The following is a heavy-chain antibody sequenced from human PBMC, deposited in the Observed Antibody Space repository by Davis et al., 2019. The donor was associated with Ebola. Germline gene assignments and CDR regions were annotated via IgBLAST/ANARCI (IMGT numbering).Heavy chain of an antibody. V-gene: IGHV1-69*13. CDR2: IIPMFRSP. CDR1: GDTFTSFG. D-gene: IGHD2-15*01. Sequence: SVKVSCKASGDTFTSFGLTWVRQVPGQGLEWMGGIIPMFRSPNYAQKFQGRVTITADESTRTVYMELSSLRSEDTAVYYCARAGAFSCSGGSCYSRGMDVWGKGTTVTVSS. J-gene: IGHJ6*03. CDR3: ARAGAFSCSGGSCYSRGMDV.